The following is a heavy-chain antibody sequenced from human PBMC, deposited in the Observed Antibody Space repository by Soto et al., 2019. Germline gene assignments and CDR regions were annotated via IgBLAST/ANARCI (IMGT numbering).Heavy chain of an antibody. V-gene: IGHV3-53*01. CDR3: ARGVVTGIIDY. Sequence: GGSLRLSCAASGFTVSSNYMSWVRQAPGKGLEWVSVIYSGGSTYYADSVKGRFTISRDNSKNTPYLQMNSLRAEDTAVYYCARGVVTGIIDYWGQGTLVTVSS. CDR1: GFTVSSNY. CDR2: IYSGGST. J-gene: IGHJ4*02. D-gene: IGHD2-21*02.